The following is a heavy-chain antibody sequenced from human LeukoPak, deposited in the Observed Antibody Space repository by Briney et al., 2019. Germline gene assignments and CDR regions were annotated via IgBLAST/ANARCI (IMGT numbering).Heavy chain of an antibody. CDR2: IYTSGST. Sequence: SETLSLTCSVSGGSISSYYWSWIRQPAWKGLEWIGRIYTSGSTNYNPSLKSRVTLSVDTSKNQFSLKLRSVTAADTAVYYCARDPTTVTKGFDIWGQGTMVTVSS. CDR3: ARDPTTVTKGFDI. CDR1: GGSISSYY. V-gene: IGHV4-4*07. D-gene: IGHD4-17*01. J-gene: IGHJ3*02.